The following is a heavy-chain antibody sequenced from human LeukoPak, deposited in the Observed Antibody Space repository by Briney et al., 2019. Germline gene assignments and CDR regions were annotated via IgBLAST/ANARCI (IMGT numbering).Heavy chain of an antibody. CDR1: GGSISSSSYY. D-gene: IGHD1-26*01. CDR2: IYYSGST. Sequence: PSETLSLTCTVSGGSISSSSYYWGWNRQPPGKGLEWIGSIYYSGSTYYNPSLKSRVTISVDTSKNQFSLKLSSVTAADTADYYCARHVGSGSYFDFWGQGTLVTVSS. J-gene: IGHJ4*02. CDR3: ARHVGSGSYFDF. V-gene: IGHV4-39*01.